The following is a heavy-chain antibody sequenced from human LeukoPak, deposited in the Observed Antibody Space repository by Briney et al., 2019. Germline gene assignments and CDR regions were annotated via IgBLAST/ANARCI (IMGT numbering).Heavy chain of an antibody. Sequence: GGSLRLSCAASGFTFSSYGMHWVRQAPGKGLEWVAVISYDGSNKYYADSVKGRFTISRDNSKNTLYLQMNSLRAEDTAVYYCAKDRQLGGYDAFDIWGQGTMVTVSS. J-gene: IGHJ3*02. CDR3: AKDRQLGGYDAFDI. CDR1: GFTFSSYG. CDR2: ISYDGSNK. V-gene: IGHV3-30*18. D-gene: IGHD6-6*01.